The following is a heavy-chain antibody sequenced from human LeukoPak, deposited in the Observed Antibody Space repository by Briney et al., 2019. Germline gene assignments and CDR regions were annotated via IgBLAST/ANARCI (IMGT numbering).Heavy chain of an antibody. Sequence: GGSLRLSCTASGFTFGDYAMSWFRQAPGKGLEWVGFIRSKAYGGTTEYAASVKGRFTISRDDSKSIAYLQMNSLKTEDTAVYYCTSPYYYDSSGYPFDYWGQGTLVTVSS. CDR3: TSPYYYDSSGYPFDY. CDR2: IRSKAYGGTT. J-gene: IGHJ4*02. D-gene: IGHD3-22*01. CDR1: GFTFGDYA. V-gene: IGHV3-49*03.